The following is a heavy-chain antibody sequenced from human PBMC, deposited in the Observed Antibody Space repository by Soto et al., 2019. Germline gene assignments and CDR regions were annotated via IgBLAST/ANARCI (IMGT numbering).Heavy chain of an antibody. CDR2: VYNSGTT. D-gene: IGHD1-1*01. Sequence: PSETLSLTCTVSGDSISSYYWSWIRQPPGKGLEWIGHVYNSGTTNYNPSLKSRVTISIDTSKNQFSLNLRSVTAADTAVYYCGKEGDSPVSWTLFAYWGQGTLVTVSS. J-gene: IGHJ4*02. CDR1: GDSISSYY. V-gene: IGHV4-59*01. CDR3: GKEGDSPVSWTLFAY.